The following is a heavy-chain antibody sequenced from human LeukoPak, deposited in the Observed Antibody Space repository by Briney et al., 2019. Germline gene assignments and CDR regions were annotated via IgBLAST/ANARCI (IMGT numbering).Heavy chain of an antibody. CDR3: AEGSSGWYYAAFNM. CDR2: ISGSDGTT. V-gene: IGHV3-23*01. CDR1: GFTFSSYA. Sequence: VGALRLSCAASGFTFSSYAMSWVRQAPGKGLEWVSTISGSDGTTYYVDSVKGRFTISRDNSKNTLYLQMNSLRAEDTAVYYCAEGSSGWYYAAFNMWGQGTMVTVSS. D-gene: IGHD6-19*01. J-gene: IGHJ3*02.